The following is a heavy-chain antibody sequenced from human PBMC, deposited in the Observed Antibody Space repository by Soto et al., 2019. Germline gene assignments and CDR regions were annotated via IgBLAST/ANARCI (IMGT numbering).Heavy chain of an antibody. Sequence: PGGSLRLSCAASGFTFSSYSMNWVRQAPGKGLEWVSYISTSSSTIYYVDSVKGRFTISRDNAKNSLYLQMNSLRAEDTAVYYCARSPYYYDSSGYYYSFSWPDAFDIWGQGTMVTVSS. V-gene: IGHV3-48*04. D-gene: IGHD3-22*01. J-gene: IGHJ3*02. CDR3: ARSPYYYDSSGYYYSFSWPDAFDI. CDR2: ISTSSSTI. CDR1: GFTFSSYS.